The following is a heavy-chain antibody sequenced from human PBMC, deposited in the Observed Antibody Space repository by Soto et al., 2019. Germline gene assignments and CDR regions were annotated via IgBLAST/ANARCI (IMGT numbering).Heavy chain of an antibody. J-gene: IGHJ4*02. CDR3: ALRPSYDILTGYHYQENYFDY. CDR2: IYYSGST. V-gene: IGHV4-39*01. CDR1: GGSISSSSYY. Sequence: QLQLQESGPGLVKPSETLSLTCTVSGGSISSSSYYWGWIRQPPGKGLEWIGSIYYSGSTYYNPSLKSRVTISVDTSKNQFSLKLSSVTAADTAVYYCALRPSYDILTGYHYQENYFDYWGQGTLVTVSS. D-gene: IGHD3-9*01.